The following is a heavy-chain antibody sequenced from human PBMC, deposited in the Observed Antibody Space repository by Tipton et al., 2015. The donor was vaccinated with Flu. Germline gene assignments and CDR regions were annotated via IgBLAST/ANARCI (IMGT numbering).Heavy chain of an antibody. CDR3: ARGSGSGTDVTFYF. J-gene: IGHJ4*02. CDR2: MYVSGST. CDR1: GGPMSSFY. V-gene: IGHV4-4*07. Sequence: LRLSCTVSGGPMSSFYWTWIRQPAGKGLERIGRMYVSGSTKYNPSLKSRVTMSVDTSKNQFSLKLSSVTAADTAVYYCARGSGSGTDVTFYFWGQGTLVTVSS. D-gene: IGHD3-10*01.